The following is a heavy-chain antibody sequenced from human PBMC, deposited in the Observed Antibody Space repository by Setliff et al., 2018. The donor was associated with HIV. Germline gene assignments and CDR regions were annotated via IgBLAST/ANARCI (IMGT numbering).Heavy chain of an antibody. CDR1: GASFVGDNH. Sequence: SETLSLICAVPGASFVGDNHWSWIRQTPERGLEWIAYFMYTDIHYVNYLNYRNPSLASRLSISVDKSKNQFSLTLSSVTAADTAVYYCARARSDWYNVRPYYFDLWGQGTPVTVSS. CDR2: FMYTDIHYVNYLN. CDR3: ARARSDWYNVRPYYFDL. V-gene: IGHV4-30-4*01. J-gene: IGHJ4*02. D-gene: IGHD6-19*01.